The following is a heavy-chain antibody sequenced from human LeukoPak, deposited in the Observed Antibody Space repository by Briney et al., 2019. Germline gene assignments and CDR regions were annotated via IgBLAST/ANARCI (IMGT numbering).Heavy chain of an antibody. CDR3: AREGNPKGLVPAAIDFRLDY. D-gene: IGHD2-2*01. J-gene: IGHJ4*02. V-gene: IGHV4-34*01. Sequence: SETLSLTCAVYGGSFSGYYWSWIRQPPGKRLEWIGEINHSGSTNYNPSLKSRVTISVDTSKNQFSLKLSSVTAADTAVYYCAREGNPKGLVPAAIDFRLDYWGQGTLVTVSS. CDR1: GGSFSGYY. CDR2: INHSGST.